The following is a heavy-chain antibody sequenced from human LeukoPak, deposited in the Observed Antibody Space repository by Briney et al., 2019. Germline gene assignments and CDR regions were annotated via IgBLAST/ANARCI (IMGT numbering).Heavy chain of an antibody. J-gene: IGHJ6*03. CDR1: GGSISSSSYY. CDR2: INHSGST. D-gene: IGHD1-26*01. CDR3: ARRRVGATSYYYYYMDV. Sequence: SETLSLTCTVSGGSISSSSYYWSWIRQPPGKGLEWIGEINHSGSTNYNPSLKSRVTISVDTSKNQFSLKLTSVTAADTAVYYCARRRVGATSYYYYYMDVWGKGTAVTISS. V-gene: IGHV4-39*07.